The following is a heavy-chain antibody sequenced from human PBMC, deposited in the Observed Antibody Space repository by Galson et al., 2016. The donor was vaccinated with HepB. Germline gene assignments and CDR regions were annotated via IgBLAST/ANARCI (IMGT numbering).Heavy chain of an antibody. D-gene: IGHD6-6*01. J-gene: IGHJ4*02. Sequence: SLRLSCAASGFTFSSYGMHWVRQAPGKGLEWVAVIWYDGSNKYYADSVKGRFTISRDNSKNTLYLQMNSLRAEDTAVYYCAREASPGVSSASDYWGQGTLVTVSS. V-gene: IGHV3-33*01. CDR1: GFTFSSYG. CDR2: IWYDGSNK. CDR3: AREASPGVSSASDY.